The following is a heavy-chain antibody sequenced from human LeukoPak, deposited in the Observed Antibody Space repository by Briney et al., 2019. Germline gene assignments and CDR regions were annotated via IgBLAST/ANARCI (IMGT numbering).Heavy chain of an antibody. D-gene: IGHD6-13*01. CDR1: GDSISRYY. CDR3: ARGWQQLVY. CDR2: ISPSGTS. Sequence: SETLSLTCTVSGDSISRYYWDWIRQPAGKGLEWLGRISPSGTSDHITSLKSRLIISLDKSRNQLFLNLTSVTAADTAIYYCARGWQQLVYWGQGALVIVSS. V-gene: IGHV4-4*07. J-gene: IGHJ4*02.